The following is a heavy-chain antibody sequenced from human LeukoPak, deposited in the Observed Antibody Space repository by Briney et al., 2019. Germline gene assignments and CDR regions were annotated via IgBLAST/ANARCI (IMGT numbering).Heavy chain of an antibody. J-gene: IGHJ6*03. D-gene: IGHD3-10*01. CDR2: IYSGGST. CDR1: GFTFRSFT. Sequence: GQSLRLSCAASGFTFRSFTMSWVRQAPGKGLEWVSVIYSGGSTYYADSVKGRFTISRDNSKNTLYLQMNSLRAEDTAVYYCARDRGYGDYYYYMDVWGKGTTVTVSS. V-gene: IGHV3-53*01. CDR3: ARDRGYGDYYYYMDV.